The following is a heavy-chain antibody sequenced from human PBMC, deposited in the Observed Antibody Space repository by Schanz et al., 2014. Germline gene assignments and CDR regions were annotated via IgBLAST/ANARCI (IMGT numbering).Heavy chain of an antibody. CDR2: IKSKSDGGTT. Sequence: EVQLLESGGGLVKPGGSLTLSCAASRFTVTNAWMSWVRQAPGKGLEWVGRIKSKSDGGTTDYAAPVKDRFTISRDDSKNTLYLQMNSLKTEDTAVYHCTASCWVKGAPSATLYYRDVWGRGTTVTVSS. J-gene: IGHJ6*03. CDR3: TASCWVKGAPSATLYYRDV. D-gene: IGHD1-26*01. CDR1: RFTVTNAW. V-gene: IGHV3-15*01.